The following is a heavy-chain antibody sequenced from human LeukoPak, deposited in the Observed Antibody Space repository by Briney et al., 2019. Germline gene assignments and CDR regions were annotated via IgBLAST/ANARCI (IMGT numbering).Heavy chain of an antibody. J-gene: IGHJ4*02. Sequence: GASVKVSCRASGHTFTSYDINWVRQASGQGLEWMGWMNPNSGNTGYAQKFQGRVSLTTNTSTTTAYMELSSLRSEDTAVYYCARGSPKSAVRGKIPDYWGQGTLVTVSP. V-gene: IGHV1-8*01. D-gene: IGHD4-17*01. CDR2: MNPNSGNT. CDR3: ARGSPKSAVRGKIPDY. CDR1: GHTFTSYD.